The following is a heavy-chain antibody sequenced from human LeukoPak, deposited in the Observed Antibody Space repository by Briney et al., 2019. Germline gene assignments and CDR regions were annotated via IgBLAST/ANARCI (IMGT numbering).Heavy chain of an antibody. CDR2: IYYSGST. V-gene: IGHV4-31*03. Sequence: SETLSLTCTVSGGSISSGGYYWSSIRQHPGKGLEWIGYIYYSGSTYYNPSLKSRVTISVDTSKNQFSLKLSSVTAADTAVYYCAREKAYCGGDCLDYFDYWGQGTLVTVSS. J-gene: IGHJ4*02. CDR3: AREKAYCGGDCLDYFDY. D-gene: IGHD2-21*02. CDR1: GGSISSGGYY.